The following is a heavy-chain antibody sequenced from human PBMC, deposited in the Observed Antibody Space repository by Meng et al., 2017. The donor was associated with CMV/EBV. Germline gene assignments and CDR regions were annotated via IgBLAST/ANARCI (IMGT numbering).Heavy chain of an antibody. CDR1: GGSFSGYY. V-gene: IGHV4-34*01. CDR2: INHSGGT. CDR3: ARASYGDYYYYYYGMDV. J-gene: IGHJ6*02. Sequence: SETLSLTCAVYGGSFSGYYWSWIRQPPGKGLEWIGEINHSGGTNYNPSLKSRVTISVDTSTNQFSLKLSSVTAADTAVYYCARASYGDYYYYYYGMDVWGQGTTVTVSS. D-gene: IGHD5-18*01.